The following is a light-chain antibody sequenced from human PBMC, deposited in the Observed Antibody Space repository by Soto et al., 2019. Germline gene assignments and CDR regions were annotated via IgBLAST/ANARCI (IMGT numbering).Light chain of an antibody. Sequence: DIVVTQSPVSLAVPLGERATINCKSSQSVLYSPDNKNYLAWYRQKPGQPPKLLIYWASTRASGVPARFNGSGSGTDFTLTISSLQADDVALYYCQQYYSLPLTFGGGTKVENK. V-gene: IGKV4-1*01. CDR2: WAS. J-gene: IGKJ4*01. CDR3: QQYYSLPLT. CDR1: QSVLYSPDNKNY.